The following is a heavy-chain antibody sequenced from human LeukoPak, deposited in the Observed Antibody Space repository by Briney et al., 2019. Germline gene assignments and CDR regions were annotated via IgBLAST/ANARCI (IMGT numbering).Heavy chain of an antibody. D-gene: IGHD3-22*01. CDR1: GFTFSSYS. CDR2: INTVASYI. V-gene: IGHV3-21*01. J-gene: IGHJ4*02. CDR3: ARLRRNSDRSGFYYYYDN. Sequence: PGGSLRLSCAASGFTFSSYSINWVRQAPGKGLEWVSSINTVASYIYYADSVRGRFTISRDNAENSLWLQMNGLRAEDSAVYYCARLRRNSDRSGFYYYYDNWGQGTLVTVSS.